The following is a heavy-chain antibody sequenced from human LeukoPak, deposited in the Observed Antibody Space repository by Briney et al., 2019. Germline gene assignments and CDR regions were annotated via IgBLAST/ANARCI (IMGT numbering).Heavy chain of an antibody. V-gene: IGHV1-2*02. J-gene: IGHJ6*03. CDR2: INPNSGGT. D-gene: IGHD3-9*01. Sequence: ASVKVSCKASGYTFTGYYMHWVRQAPGQGLEWMGWINPNSGGTNYAQKFQGRVTMTRDTSISTAYMEVRSLRSDDTAVYYCARGARGYDILTGYRKSPYYYYYYMDVWGKGTTVTVSS. CDR3: ARGARGYDILTGYRKSPYYYYYYMDV. CDR1: GYTFTGYY.